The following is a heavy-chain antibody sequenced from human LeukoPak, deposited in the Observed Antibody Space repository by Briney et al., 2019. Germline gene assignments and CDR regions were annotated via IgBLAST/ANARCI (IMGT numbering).Heavy chain of an antibody. CDR2: ISGSGGST. D-gene: IGHD3-22*01. CDR1: GFTFSSYA. J-gene: IGHJ4*02. CDR3: AKGYYYDSSGYYSPFDY. V-gene: IGHV3-23*01. Sequence: PGGSLRLSCAASGFTFSSYAMSWVRQAPGKGLECVSAISGSGGSTYYADSVKGRFTISRDNSKNTLYLQMNSLRAEDTAVYYCAKGYYYDSSGYYSPFDYWGQGTLVTVSS.